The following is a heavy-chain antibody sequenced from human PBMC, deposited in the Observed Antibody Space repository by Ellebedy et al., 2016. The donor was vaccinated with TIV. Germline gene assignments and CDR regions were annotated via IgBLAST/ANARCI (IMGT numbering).Heavy chain of an antibody. Sequence: SETLSLXXAVYGGSFSGYYWSWIRQPPGKGLEWIGEINHSGSTNYNPSLKSRVTISVDTSKNQFSLKLCSVTAADTAVYYCARGRSIAARLYYFDYWGQGTLVTVSS. CDR1: GGSFSGYY. J-gene: IGHJ4*02. CDR2: INHSGST. CDR3: ARGRSIAARLYYFDY. V-gene: IGHV4-34*01. D-gene: IGHD6-6*01.